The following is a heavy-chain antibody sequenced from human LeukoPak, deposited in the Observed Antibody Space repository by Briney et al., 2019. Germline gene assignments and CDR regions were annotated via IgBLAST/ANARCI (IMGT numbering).Heavy chain of an antibody. CDR1: GGTFSSYA. J-gene: IGHJ4*02. D-gene: IGHD1-26*01. V-gene: IGHV1-69*06. CDR2: IIPIFGTA. Sequence: SVKVSCKASGGTFSSYAISWVRQAPGQGLEWMGGIIPIFGTANYAQKFQGRVTITADKSTSTAYMELSSLRSEDTAVYYCARDNSGSYLSYFDYWGQGTLVTVSS. CDR3: ARDNSGSYLSYFDY.